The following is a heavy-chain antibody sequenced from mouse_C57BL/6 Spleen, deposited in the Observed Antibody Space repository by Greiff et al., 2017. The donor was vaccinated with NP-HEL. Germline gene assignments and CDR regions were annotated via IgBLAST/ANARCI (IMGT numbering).Heavy chain of an antibody. CDR1: GFTFSDYY. V-gene: IGHV5-16*01. CDR2: INYDGSST. D-gene: IGHD2-4*01. CDR3: ARVEDYTYAMDY. J-gene: IGHJ4*01. Sequence: EVQRVESEGGLVQPGSSMKLSCTASGFTFSDYYMAWVRQVPEKGLEWVANINYDGSSTYYLDSLKSRFIISRDNAKNNLYLQMSSLKSEDTATYYCARVEDYTYAMDYWGQGTSVTVSS.